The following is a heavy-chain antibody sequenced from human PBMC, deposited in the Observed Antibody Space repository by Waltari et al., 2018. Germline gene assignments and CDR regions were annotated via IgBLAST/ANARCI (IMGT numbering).Heavy chain of an antibody. V-gene: IGHV5-51*01. Sequence: EVQLVQSGAEVKKPGESLKISCKGSGFTFTTYWIGWVRQMPGKGVEWMGTLDPGDSDTRYGPSFQGQVTIPADKSINTAYLQWTSLKAADTAMYYCARRPRDPAGAFDIWGQGTMVTVSS. J-gene: IGHJ3*02. CDR3: ARRPRDPAGAFDI. CDR2: LDPGDSDT. CDR1: GFTFTTYW.